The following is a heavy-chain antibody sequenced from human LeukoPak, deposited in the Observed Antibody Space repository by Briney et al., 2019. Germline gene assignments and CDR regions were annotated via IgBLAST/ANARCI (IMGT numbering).Heavy chain of an antibody. CDR2: IRYDDGNTK. D-gene: IGHD3-3*01. Sequence: GSLRLSCAASGFTFSNYGMHWVRQAPGKGLEWVATIRYDDGNTKNYADSVKGRFTIPRDNSQNTLYLQMNDLRAEDTAVYYCAKSPYYDFWPFDYWGQGTLVTVSS. CDR1: GFTFSNYG. CDR3: AKSPYYDFWPFDY. V-gene: IGHV3-30*02. J-gene: IGHJ4*02.